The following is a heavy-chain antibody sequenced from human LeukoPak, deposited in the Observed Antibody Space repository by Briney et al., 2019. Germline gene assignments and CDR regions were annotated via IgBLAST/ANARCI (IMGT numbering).Heavy chain of an antibody. D-gene: IGHD3-22*01. J-gene: IGHJ3*02. CDR3: ARDWGYYYDSSGYRRDDAFDI. Sequence: GGSLRLSCAASGFTFSSYSMDWVRQAPGKGLEWVSSISSSSSYIYYADSVKGRFTISRDNAKNSLYLQMNSLRAEDTAVYYCARDWGYYYDSSGYRRDDAFDIWGQGTMVTVSS. V-gene: IGHV3-21*04. CDR1: GFTFSSYS. CDR2: ISSSSSYI.